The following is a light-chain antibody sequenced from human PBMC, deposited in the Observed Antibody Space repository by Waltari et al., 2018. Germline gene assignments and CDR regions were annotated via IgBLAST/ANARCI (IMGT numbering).Light chain of an antibody. Sequence: QLVLTQSPSASASLGASVKLTCTLSSGHSSSAIAWHQQQPEKGPRYLMKLNSDGSHTKGDGIPYRFSGSSSGAERYRTISSLQSEDEADYYCQTWGTGIWVFGGGTKLTVL. CDR2: LNSDGSH. J-gene: IGLJ3*02. V-gene: IGLV4-69*01. CDR1: SGHSSSA. CDR3: QTWGTGIWV.